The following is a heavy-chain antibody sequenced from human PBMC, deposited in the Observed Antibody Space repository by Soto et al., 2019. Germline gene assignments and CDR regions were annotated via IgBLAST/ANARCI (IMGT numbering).Heavy chain of an antibody. Sequence: PSETLSLTCAVSGGSIRSNNWWSWVRQAPVKGLEWIGEIYHSGRTSYNPSLRSRVTMSVDKSKNQFSLIVTSVTAADTAVYYCTKDGSGHPYYSDNWGPGTLVTVSS. D-gene: IGHD3-3*01. J-gene: IGHJ4*02. CDR1: GGSIRSNNW. V-gene: IGHV4-4*02. CDR3: TKDGSGHPYYSDN. CDR2: IYHSGRT.